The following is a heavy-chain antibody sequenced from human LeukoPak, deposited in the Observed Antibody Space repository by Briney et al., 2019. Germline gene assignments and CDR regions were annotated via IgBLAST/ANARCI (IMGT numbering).Heavy chain of an antibody. CDR1: GGSISSYY. Sequence: SETLFLTCTVSGGSISSYYWSWIRQPPGKGLEWIGYIYYSGRTNYNPSLKSRVTISVDTSKNQFSLKLTSVTAADTAVYYCARHVEQWLTPFDYWGQGTLVTVSS. CDR2: IYYSGRT. J-gene: IGHJ4*02. V-gene: IGHV4-59*08. CDR3: ARHVEQWLTPFDY. D-gene: IGHD6-19*01.